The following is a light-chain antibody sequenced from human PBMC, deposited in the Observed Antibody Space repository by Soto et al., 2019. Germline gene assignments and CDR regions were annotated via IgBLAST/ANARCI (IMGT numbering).Light chain of an antibody. CDR3: SSFTSDSTLL. J-gene: IGLJ2*01. CDR2: DVS. V-gene: IGLV2-14*01. CDR1: SSDVGAYNY. Sequence: QSALTQPASVSGSPGQSITLSCTGTSSDVGAYNYVSWYQQHPGKAPKLIIYDVSNRPSGVSNRFSGSKSGNTASLTISGLQAEDEADYYCSSFTSDSTLLFGGGTKLTVL.